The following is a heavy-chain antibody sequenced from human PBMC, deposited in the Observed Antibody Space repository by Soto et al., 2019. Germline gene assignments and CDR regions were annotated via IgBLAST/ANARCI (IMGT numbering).Heavy chain of an antibody. V-gene: IGHV3-23*01. CDR1: WFTLCSYG. D-gene: IGHD6-13*01. CDR3: AKDHSSSWYWFDP. Sequence: GGAPRTSFAAPWFTLCSYGMGRGRPAPGKGLEWVSAISGSGGSTYYADSVKGRFTISRDNSKNTLYLQMNSLRAEDTAVYYCAKDHSSSWYWFDPWGQGTLVTVSS. CDR2: ISGSGGST. J-gene: IGHJ5*02.